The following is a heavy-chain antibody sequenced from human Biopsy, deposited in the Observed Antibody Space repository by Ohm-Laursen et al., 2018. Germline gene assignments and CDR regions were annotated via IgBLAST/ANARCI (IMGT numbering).Heavy chain of an antibody. CDR2: INHSGRT. CDR1: GESFNGYY. D-gene: IGHD3-22*01. V-gene: IGHV4-34*01. J-gene: IGHJ6*02. CDR3: VRGVDYYDPYHYYALDV. Sequence: GTLSLTCAVYGESFNGYYWSWIRQTPGKGLEWIGGINHSGRTNYNPSLKSRVTISVNTSKNQFSLKVRPVTAADTAVYYCVRGVDYYDPYHYYALDVWGQGTTVTVSS.